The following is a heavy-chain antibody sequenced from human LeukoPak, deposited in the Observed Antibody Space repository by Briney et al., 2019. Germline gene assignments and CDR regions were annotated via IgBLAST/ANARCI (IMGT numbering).Heavy chain of an antibody. D-gene: IGHD3-10*01. CDR3: TTGPLWFGELRYFDY. V-gene: IGHV3-15*01. Sequence: PGGSLRLSCAASGSTFSNAWMSWVRQAPGKGLEWVVRIKSKTDGGTTDYAAPVKGRFTISRDDSKNTLYLQMNSLKTEDTAVYYCTTGPLWFGELRYFDYWGQGTLVTVSS. J-gene: IGHJ4*02. CDR2: IKSKTDGGTT. CDR1: GSTFSNAW.